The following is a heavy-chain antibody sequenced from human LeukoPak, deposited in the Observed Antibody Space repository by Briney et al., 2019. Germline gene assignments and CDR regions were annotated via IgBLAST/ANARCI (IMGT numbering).Heavy chain of an antibody. CDR1: GYTFTSYD. Sequence: ASVKVSCKASGYTFTSYDINWVRQAPGQGLEWMGWLNPNSGNTGYAQKFQGRVTMTRDTSTDTAYLELRSLRSEDTAVYYCARENGHIVVVPAAILAYWGQGTLVTVSS. D-gene: IGHD2-2*02. CDR3: ARENGHIVVVPAAILAY. V-gene: IGHV1-8*01. J-gene: IGHJ4*02. CDR2: LNPNSGNT.